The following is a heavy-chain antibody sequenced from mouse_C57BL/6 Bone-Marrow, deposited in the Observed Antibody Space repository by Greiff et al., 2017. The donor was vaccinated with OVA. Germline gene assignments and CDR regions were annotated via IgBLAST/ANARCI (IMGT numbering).Heavy chain of an antibody. CDR3: TRGHWGFDY. CDR2: IAPETGGT. J-gene: IGHJ2*01. D-gene: IGHD4-1*01. Sequence: QVQLQQSGAELVRPGASVTLSCKASGYTFTDYEMHWVKQTPVHGLEWIGAIAPETGGTAYHQKFKGQAILTADKSSSPAYMELRSLTSEDSAVYYCTRGHWGFDYWGQGTTLTGSS. V-gene: IGHV1-15*01. CDR1: GYTFTDYE.